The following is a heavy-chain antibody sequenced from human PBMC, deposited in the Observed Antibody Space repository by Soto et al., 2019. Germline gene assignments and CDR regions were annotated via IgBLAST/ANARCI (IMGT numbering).Heavy chain of an antibody. CDR1: GFTFSSYG. CDR2: IWYDGSNK. J-gene: IGHJ4*02. D-gene: IGHD6-19*01. CDR3: AREGRPYSSGWDYFDY. Sequence: QVQLVESGGGVVQPGRSLRLSCAASGFTFSSYGMHWVRQAPGKGLEWVAVIWYDGSNKYYADSVKGRFTISRDNSKNTLYLQMNSLRAEDTAVYYCAREGRPYSSGWDYFDYWGQGTLVTVSS. V-gene: IGHV3-33*01.